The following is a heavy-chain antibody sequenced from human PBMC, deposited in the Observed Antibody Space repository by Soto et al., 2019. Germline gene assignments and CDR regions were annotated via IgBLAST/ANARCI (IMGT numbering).Heavy chain of an antibody. J-gene: IGHJ6*02. CDR2: IYYSGST. CDR1: GGSISSGGYY. D-gene: IGHD3-10*01. V-gene: IGHV4-31*03. CDR3: AREIGDGSGSYYNDDYYYGMDV. Sequence: SETLSITCTVSGGSISSGGYYWSWIRQHPGKGLEWIGYIYYSGSTYYNPSLKSRVTISVDTSKNPFSLKLSSVTAADTAVYYCAREIGDGSGSYYNDDYYYGMDVWGQGTTVTVSS.